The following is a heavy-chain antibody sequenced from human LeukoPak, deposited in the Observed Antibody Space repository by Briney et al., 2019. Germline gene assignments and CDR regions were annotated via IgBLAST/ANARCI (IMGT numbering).Heavy chain of an antibody. CDR3: AKVSVRGDVGAPPPTDAFDI. D-gene: IGHD1-26*01. CDR1: GFTFSSYA. Sequence: GGSLRLSCAASGFTFSSYAMSWVRQAPGKGLEWVSAISGSGGSTYYADSVKGRFTISRDNSKNTLYLQMNSLRAEDTAVYYCAKVSVRGDVGAPPPTDAFDIWGQGTMVTVSS. CDR2: ISGSGGST. V-gene: IGHV3-23*01. J-gene: IGHJ3*02.